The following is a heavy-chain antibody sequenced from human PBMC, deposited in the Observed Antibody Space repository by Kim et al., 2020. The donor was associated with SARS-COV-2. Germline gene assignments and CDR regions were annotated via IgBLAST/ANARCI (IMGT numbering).Heavy chain of an antibody. CDR3: ARGSFQQGFDP. Sequence: GGSLRLSCEASGFTLTNYWMNWVRQGPGKGLVWVSRSNSDGSVTHYADSVKGRFTISRDNAKNTLFLQLNSLGVEDTAIYYCARGSFQQGFDPWGQGTLVNVSS. CDR1: GFTLTNYW. CDR2: SNSDGSVT. V-gene: IGHV3-74*01. J-gene: IGHJ5*02. D-gene: IGHD6-13*01.